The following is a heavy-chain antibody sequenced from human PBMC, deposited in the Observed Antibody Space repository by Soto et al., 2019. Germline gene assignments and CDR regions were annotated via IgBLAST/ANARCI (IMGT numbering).Heavy chain of an antibody. CDR2: IIPVFGTP. Sequence: QVQLEQSGSEVKKSGSSVKVSCKASGYSFSSHAITWVRQAPGQGLEWMGGIIPVFGTPSYAQKFQGRVTISADKSTNTSYLELRSLRSEDTAVYYWARGGSLSTSWYWGDGLDSWGQGTQVTVSS. D-gene: IGHD6-13*01. CDR1: GYSFSSHA. V-gene: IGHV1-69*06. CDR3: ARGGSLSTSWYWGDGLDS. J-gene: IGHJ4*02.